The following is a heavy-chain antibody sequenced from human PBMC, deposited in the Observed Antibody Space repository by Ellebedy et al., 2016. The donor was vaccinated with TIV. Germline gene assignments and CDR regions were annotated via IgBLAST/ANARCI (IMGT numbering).Heavy chain of an antibody. J-gene: IGHJ5*02. V-gene: IGHV4-59*01. CDR3: ARFTAMTQNYFDP. Sequence: SETLSLTCTVSGGSISTYYWSWIRQPPGKGLEWIGSIHDSGSTKFNPSLESRITTTIDTSKKQFSLKLNSVTAADTAVYYCARFTAMTQNYFDPWGQGTLVTVSS. CDR1: GGSISTYY. CDR2: IHDSGST. D-gene: IGHD1-7*01.